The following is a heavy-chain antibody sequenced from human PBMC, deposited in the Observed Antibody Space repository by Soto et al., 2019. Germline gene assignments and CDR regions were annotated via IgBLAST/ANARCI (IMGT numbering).Heavy chain of an antibody. CDR2: IYYSGST. CDR3: ARHFSQRDFDY. J-gene: IGHJ4*02. Sequence: QLQLQESGPGLVKPSETLSLTCTVSGGSISTSYYWGWIRQPPGKGLEWIGSIYYSGSTYYNPSLKHRVTISVDTSKIQVSLRLRSVTAADTAVYYCARHFSQRDFDYWGQGTLVTVSS. V-gene: IGHV4-39*01. CDR1: GGSISTSYY.